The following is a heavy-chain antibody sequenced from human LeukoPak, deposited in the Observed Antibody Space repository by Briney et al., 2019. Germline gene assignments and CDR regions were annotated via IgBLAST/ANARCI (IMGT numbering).Heavy chain of an antibody. CDR1: DTFTSFG. V-gene: IGHV1-18*01. Sequence: GASVKVSCKASDTFTSFGFSWVRQAPGQGLEWMGWISPYNGNTNYVQKLQGRVTMTTDTSTSTAYMELRNLRSDDTAVYYCARDKEMATRSMGYWGQGTLVTVSS. CDR2: ISPYNGNT. D-gene: IGHD5-24*01. J-gene: IGHJ4*02. CDR3: ARDKEMATRSMGY.